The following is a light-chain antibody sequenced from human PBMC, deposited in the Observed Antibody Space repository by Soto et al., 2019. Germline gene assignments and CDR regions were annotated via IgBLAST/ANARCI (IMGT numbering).Light chain of an antibody. CDR3: HQSSHSPLT. Sequence: EIVLTQSPGTLSLSPGERATLSCRASQTVTNNYLAWYQQKPGQAPRLLMHDATRRATAIPDRFSGSGSGTDFTLTISRLEPDDFAVYYCHQSSHSPLTFGGGTKVEIK. J-gene: IGKJ4*01. CDR2: DAT. CDR1: QTVTNNY. V-gene: IGKV3-20*01.